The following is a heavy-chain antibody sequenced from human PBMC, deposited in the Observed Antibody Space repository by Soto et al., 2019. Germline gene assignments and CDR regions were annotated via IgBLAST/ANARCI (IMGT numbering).Heavy chain of an antibody. Sequence: SETLCLTCTVSGGSISSGGYYWSWIRQHPGKGLEWIGYIYYSGSTYYNPSLKSRVTISVDTSKNQFSLKLSSVTAADTAMYYCAGTKRDGFHGGLDYWGQGTMVTVSS. CDR2: IYYSGST. J-gene: IGHJ4*02. V-gene: IGHV4-31*03. CDR3: AGTKRDGFHGGLDY. D-gene: IGHD3-16*01. CDR1: GGSISSGGYY.